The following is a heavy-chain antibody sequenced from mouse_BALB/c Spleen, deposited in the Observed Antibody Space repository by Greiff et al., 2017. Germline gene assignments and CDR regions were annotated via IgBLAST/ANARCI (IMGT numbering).Heavy chain of an antibody. V-gene: IGHV5-6-5*01. Sequence: EVHLVESGGGLVKPGGSLKLSCAASGFTFSSYAMSWVRQTPEKRLEWVASISSGGSTYYPDSVKGRFTISRDNARNILYLQMSSLRSEDTAMYYCARGRYYGSSPYYYAMDYWGQGTSVTVSS. CDR1: GFTFSSYA. CDR3: ARGRYYGSSPYYYAMDY. J-gene: IGHJ4*01. CDR2: ISSGGST. D-gene: IGHD1-1*01.